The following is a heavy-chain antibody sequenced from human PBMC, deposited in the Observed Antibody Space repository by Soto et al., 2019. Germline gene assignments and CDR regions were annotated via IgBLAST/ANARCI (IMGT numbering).Heavy chain of an antibody. CDR1: GFTFSSYW. CDR3: AKSLSAIPGDS. CDR2: IKQDGSEK. Sequence: EVQLVESGGGLVQSGGSLRLSCAASGFTFSSYWMSWVRQGPGKGPEWVANIKQDGSEKYYVDSVKGRFTISRDNAKNSLYLQMTSLRVEDTPVYHCAKSLSAIPGDSWGQGTLVTVSS. D-gene: IGHD2-2*01. J-gene: IGHJ4*02. V-gene: IGHV3-7*05.